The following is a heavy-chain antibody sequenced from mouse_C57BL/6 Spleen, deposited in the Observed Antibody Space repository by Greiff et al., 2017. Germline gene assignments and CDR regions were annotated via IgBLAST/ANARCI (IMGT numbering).Heavy chain of an antibody. CDR2: IDPEDGET. J-gene: IGHJ2*01. CDR1: GFNIKDYY. CDR3: ARTIPTVVAHYFDY. Sequence: VQLQQSGAELVKPGASVKLSCTASGFNIKDYYMHWVKQRTEQGLEWIGRIDPEDGETKYAPKFQGKDTITADTSSNTAYLQLSILTSEDTAFYYCARTIPTVVAHYFDYWGQGTTLTVSS. V-gene: IGHV14-2*01. D-gene: IGHD1-1*01.